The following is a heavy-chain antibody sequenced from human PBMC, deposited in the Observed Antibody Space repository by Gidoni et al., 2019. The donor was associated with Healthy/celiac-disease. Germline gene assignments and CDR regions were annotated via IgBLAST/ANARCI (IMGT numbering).Heavy chain of an antibody. CDR1: GFTFGDYA. D-gene: IGHD2-15*01. Sequence: EVQLVESGGGLVQPGRSLRLSCTASGFTFGDYAMSWFRQAPGKGLEWVGFIRSKAYGGTTEYAASVKGRFTISRDDYKSIAYLQMNSLKTEDTAVYYCTRDPRWYSAWFDPWGQGTLVTVSS. CDR2: IRSKAYGGTT. V-gene: IGHV3-49*03. J-gene: IGHJ5*02. CDR3: TRDPRWYSAWFDP.